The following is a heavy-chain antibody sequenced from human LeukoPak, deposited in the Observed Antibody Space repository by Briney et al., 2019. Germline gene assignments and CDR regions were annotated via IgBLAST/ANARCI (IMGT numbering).Heavy chain of an antibody. J-gene: IGHJ5*02. V-gene: IGHV3-30*02. CDR1: GFTFNNYA. CDR3: ARSVAGITWFDP. CDR2: IRYDGSNE. D-gene: IGHD6-19*01. Sequence: PGGSLRLSCVASGFTFNNYAMTWVRQAPGKGLEWVAFIRYDGSNEFYVDFVKGRFTISRDNSMNTLNLQMSSLRPEDTAVYYCARSVAGITWFDPWGQGTLVTVSS.